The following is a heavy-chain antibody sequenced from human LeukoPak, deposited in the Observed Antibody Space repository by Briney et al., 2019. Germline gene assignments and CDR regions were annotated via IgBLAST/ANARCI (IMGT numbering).Heavy chain of an antibody. J-gene: IGHJ6*02. V-gene: IGHV4-34*01. CDR2: INHSGST. CDR3: ARGRYGVYRWVYYYYGMDV. CDR1: GGSFSGYY. D-gene: IGHD4-17*01. Sequence: SETLSLTCAVYGGSFSGYYWSWIRQPPGKGLEWIGEINHSGSTNYNPSLKSRVTISVDTSKNQFSLKLSSVTAADTAVYYCARGRYGVYRWVYYYYGMDVWGQGTTVTVSS.